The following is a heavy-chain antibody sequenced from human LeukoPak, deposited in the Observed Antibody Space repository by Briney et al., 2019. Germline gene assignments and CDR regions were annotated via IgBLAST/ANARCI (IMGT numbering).Heavy chain of an antibody. J-gene: IGHJ4*02. V-gene: IGHV1-8*01. D-gene: IGHD3-3*01. Sequence: GASVKVSCKASGYTFTSYDINWVRQATGQGLEWMGWMNPNSGNTGYAQKFQGRVTMTRNTSISTAYMELSSLRPEDTAVYYCARTYYDFWSGYYPGDYWGQGTLVTVSS. CDR1: GYTFTSYD. CDR2: MNPNSGNT. CDR3: ARTYYDFWSGYYPGDY.